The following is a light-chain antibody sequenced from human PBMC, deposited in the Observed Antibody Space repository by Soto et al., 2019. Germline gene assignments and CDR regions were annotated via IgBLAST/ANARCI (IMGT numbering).Light chain of an antibody. V-gene: IGLV2-8*01. Sequence: QSALTQPPSASGSPGQSVTISCTGTSSDVGDYNYVSWYQQHPGKAPKLMIYEVTKRPSGVPDRFYGSKSDNTASLTVSGLQAEDEADYYCSSYAGSNNLVFGGGTKLTVL. J-gene: IGLJ2*01. CDR2: EVT. CDR1: SSDVGDYNY. CDR3: SSYAGSNNLV.